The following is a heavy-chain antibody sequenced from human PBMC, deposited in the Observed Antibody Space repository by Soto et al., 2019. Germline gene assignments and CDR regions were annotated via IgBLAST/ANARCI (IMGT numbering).Heavy chain of an antibody. CDR3: ARPANTYEYGISGSPSLLY. D-gene: IGHD3-22*01. CDR2: VAYDGGYK. J-gene: IGHJ4*02. CDR1: GFTFNKYT. Sequence: QVQLVESGGGVVQPGRSLRLSCAASGFTFNKYTMHWVRQAPGKGLEWVAVVAYDGGYKYYADSVKGRFTISRDNSKNTLFLQMNSLRAEDTAVYYCARPANTYEYGISGSPSLLYGGQGTLVTVSS. V-gene: IGHV3-30-3*01.